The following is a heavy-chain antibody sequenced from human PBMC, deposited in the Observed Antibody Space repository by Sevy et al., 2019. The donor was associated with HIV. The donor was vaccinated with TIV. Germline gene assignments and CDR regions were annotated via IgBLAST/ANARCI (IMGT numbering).Heavy chain of an antibody. D-gene: IGHD3-10*01. CDR3: ARGEITMVRGVIIGWFDP. J-gene: IGHJ5*02. CDR2: INPNSGGT. CDR1: GYTFTGYY. Sequence: ASVKVSCKASGYTFTGYYMHWVRQAPGQGLEWMGWINPNSGGTNHAQKFQGRVTMTRDTSISTAYMELSRLRSDDTAVYYCARGEITMVRGVIIGWFDPWGQGTLVTVSS. V-gene: IGHV1-2*02.